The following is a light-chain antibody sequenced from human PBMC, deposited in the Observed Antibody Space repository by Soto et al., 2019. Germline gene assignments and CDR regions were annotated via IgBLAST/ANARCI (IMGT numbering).Light chain of an antibody. CDR2: EVS. Sequence: QSVLTQPASVSGSPGQSITISCTGTSSDVGGYNYVSWYQQHPGKAPKLMIYEVSKWPSGVPDRFSGSKSGNTASLTVSGLQAEDEADYYCNSYAGSNNWVFGGGTKVTVL. CDR3: NSYAGSNNWV. V-gene: IGLV2-8*01. J-gene: IGLJ3*02. CDR1: SSDVGGYNY.